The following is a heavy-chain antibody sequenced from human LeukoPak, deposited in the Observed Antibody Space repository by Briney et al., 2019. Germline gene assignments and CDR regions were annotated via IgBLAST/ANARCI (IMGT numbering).Heavy chain of an antibody. CDR3: ARDPWGTYSSSSGYHFDY. J-gene: IGHJ4*02. Sequence: GGSLRLACAASGFTFSSYGMHWVRQAPGKGLEWVAVISYDGSNKYCADSVKGRFTISRDNSKNTLYLQMNSLRAEDTAVYYCARDPWGTYSSSSGYHFDYWGQGTLVTVSS. D-gene: IGHD6-6*01. CDR2: ISYDGSNK. V-gene: IGHV3-30*03. CDR1: GFTFSSYG.